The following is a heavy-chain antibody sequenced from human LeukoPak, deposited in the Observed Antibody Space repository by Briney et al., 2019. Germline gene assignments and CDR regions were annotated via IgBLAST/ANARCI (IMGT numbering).Heavy chain of an antibody. Sequence: PGGSLRLSCAASGFSFSNYAMHWVRQAPGKGLEWVAVMSYDGSNKYYADSVKGRFTISRDNSKNTLYLQMNSLRADDTAVYYCARDQFKLDCGSTNCPPSTWGQGTLVTVSS. V-gene: IGHV3-30*01. CDR3: ARDQFKLDCGSTNCPPST. CDR2: MSYDGSNK. D-gene: IGHD2-2*01. J-gene: IGHJ5*02. CDR1: GFSFSNYA.